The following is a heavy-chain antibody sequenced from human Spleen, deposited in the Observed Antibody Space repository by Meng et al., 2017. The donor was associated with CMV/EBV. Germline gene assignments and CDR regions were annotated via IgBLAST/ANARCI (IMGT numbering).Heavy chain of an antibody. CDR1: GFSFSRSW. V-gene: IGHV3-7*01. CDR2: IRSDGGDR. J-gene: IGHJ4*02. CDR3: TRDIFND. Sequence: GGSLRLSCVGSGFSFSRSWMNWVRQAPGKGLEWVANIRSDGGDRNFVDSVKGRFTISRDNARNSVYLQMNSLRGEDTALYYCTRDIFNDWGQGTPVTVSS.